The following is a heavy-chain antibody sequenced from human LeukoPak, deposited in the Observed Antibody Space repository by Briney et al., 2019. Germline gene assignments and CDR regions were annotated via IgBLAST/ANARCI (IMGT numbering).Heavy chain of an antibody. CDR1: GYTFTGYY. CDR3: ARAKIVAIDWFDP. V-gene: IGHV1-2*02. Sequence: ASVKVSCKASGYTFTGYYTHWVRQAPGQGLEWMGWINPNSGGTNYTQKFQGRVTMTRDTSISTAYMELSRLRSDDTAVYYCARAKIVAIDWFDPWGQGTLVTVSS. J-gene: IGHJ5*02. D-gene: IGHD2-21*01. CDR2: INPNSGGT.